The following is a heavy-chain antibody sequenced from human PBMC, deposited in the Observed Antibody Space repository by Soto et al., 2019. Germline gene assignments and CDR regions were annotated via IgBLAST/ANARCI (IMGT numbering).Heavy chain of an antibody. J-gene: IGHJ4*02. CDR1: GGTFRSYA. D-gene: IGHD1-20*01. CDR2: IIPTFGTA. V-gene: IGHV1-69*01. CDR3: AATGITGTSGYYFDY. Sequence: QVQLVQSGAEVKKPGSSVKVSCKASGGTFRSYAISWVRQAPGQGLEWMGGIIPTFGTANYAQKFRGRVTITADESTSTAYMELSSLRSEDTAVYYCAATGITGTSGYYFDYWGQGTLVTVSS.